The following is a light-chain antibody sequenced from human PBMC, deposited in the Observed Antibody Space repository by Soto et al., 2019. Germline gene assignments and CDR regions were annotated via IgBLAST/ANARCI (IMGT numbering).Light chain of an antibody. J-gene: IGKJ4*01. V-gene: IGKV1-33*01. CDR3: QQYDNVPLT. Sequence: DLQMTQSPSSLSASVGDRVTITCQASQDITNDLNWYQQKPGKAPKVLIYEASNLETGVPSRFSGIGSGTDFTFTISSLQPEDIATYFCQQYDNVPLTFGGGTKVEIK. CDR2: EAS. CDR1: QDITND.